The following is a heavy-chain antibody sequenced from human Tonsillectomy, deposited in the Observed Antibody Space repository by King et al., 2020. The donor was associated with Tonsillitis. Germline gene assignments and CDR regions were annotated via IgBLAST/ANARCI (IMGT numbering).Heavy chain of an antibody. CDR1: GYSFTTYF. CDR2: INPSDDTK. Sequence: VQLVESGAEVKKPGASVRVSCKTSGYSFTTYFMHWVRQAPGQGLEWMGIINPSDDTKYYVEKFQDRVIMTRDTSTSTAHMELSSLTSEDTAVYYWARGKGWNLDVVDIWGQGTVVTVSP. CDR3: ARGKGWNLDVVDI. J-gene: IGHJ3*02. D-gene: IGHD1-1*01. V-gene: IGHV1-46*01.